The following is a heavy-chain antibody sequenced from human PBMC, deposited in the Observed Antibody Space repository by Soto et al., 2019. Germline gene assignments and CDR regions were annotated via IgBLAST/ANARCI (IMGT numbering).Heavy chain of an antibody. Sequence: SETLSLTCAVYGGSFSGYYWSWIRQPPGKGLEWIGEISHTGSTNYTPSLKGRVTISVDTSKNQVSLKLSSVTAADTAVYHCARNHPYCTSTGCYAYYFDYWGPGTLVTVSS. CDR1: GGSFSGYY. CDR3: ARNHPYCTSTGCYAYYFDY. D-gene: IGHD2-2*01. CDR2: ISHTGST. J-gene: IGHJ4*02. V-gene: IGHV4-34*01.